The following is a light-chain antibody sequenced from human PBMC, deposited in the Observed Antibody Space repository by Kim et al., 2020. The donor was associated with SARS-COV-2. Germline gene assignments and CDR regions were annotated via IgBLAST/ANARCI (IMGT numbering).Light chain of an antibody. CDR1: QSRGYSDGNTY. CDR2: KVS. Sequence: QPASISWRSSQSRGYSDGNTYLNWFHQRPGQSPRRLIYKVSNRDSGVPDRFSGSGSGTDFTLQISRVEAEDVGVYYCMQGTLWPFTFGPGTKVDIK. CDR3: MQGTLWPFT. V-gene: IGKV2-30*01. J-gene: IGKJ3*01.